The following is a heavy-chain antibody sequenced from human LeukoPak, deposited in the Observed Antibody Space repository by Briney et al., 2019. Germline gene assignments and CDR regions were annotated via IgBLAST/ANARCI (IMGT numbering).Heavy chain of an antibody. CDR2: ISYDGSNK. CDR1: GFTFSSYG. Sequence: PGRSLRLSCAASGFTFSSYGMHWVRQAPGKGLEWVAVISYDGSNKYYADSVKGRFTISRDNSKNTLYLQMNSLRAEDTAVYYCAKDALGYCSGSSCSTRSWFDPWGQGTLVTVSS. J-gene: IGHJ5*02. D-gene: IGHD2-15*01. V-gene: IGHV3-30*18. CDR3: AKDALGYCSGSSCSTRSWFDP.